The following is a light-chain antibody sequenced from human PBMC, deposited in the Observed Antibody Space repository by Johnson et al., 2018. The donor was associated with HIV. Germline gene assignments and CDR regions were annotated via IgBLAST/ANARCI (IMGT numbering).Light chain of an antibody. J-gene: IGLJ1*01. Sequence: QSVLTQPPSVSAAPGQKVTISCSGSSSNIGNNYVSWYQQLPGTAPKLLIYENNKRPSGIPDRFSGSKSGPSATLGITGLQTGDEADDYCGTWDSSLRAGFFGTGTKVTVL. CDR1: SSNIGNNY. V-gene: IGLV1-51*02. CDR2: ENN. CDR3: GTWDSSLRAGF.